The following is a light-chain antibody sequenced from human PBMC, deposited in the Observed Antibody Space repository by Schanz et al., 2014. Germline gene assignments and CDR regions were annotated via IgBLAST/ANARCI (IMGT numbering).Light chain of an antibody. CDR2: GAS. V-gene: IGKV3-20*01. CDR1: QSVSSSY. J-gene: IGKJ4*01. CDR3: QQYYGLPLT. Sequence: EIVLTQSPGTLSLSPGERATLSCRASQSVSSSYLAWYQQKPGQAPRLLIYGASSRATGIPDRFSGSGSGTDFTLTISSLQAEDVAVYYCQQYYGLPLTFGGGTKVEIK.